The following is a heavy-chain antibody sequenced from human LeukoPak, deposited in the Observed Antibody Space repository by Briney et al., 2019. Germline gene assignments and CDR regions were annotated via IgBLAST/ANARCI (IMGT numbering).Heavy chain of an antibody. CDR1: GGSISSYY. V-gene: IGHV4-59*08. Sequence: SETLSLTCTVSGGSISSYYWSWIRQPPGKGLEWVGYIYYSGSTNYNPSLKSRITTSVDTSKNQLSLKLSSVTAADTAVYYCARVIGYCSSTSCFGYFDYWGQGTLVTVSS. J-gene: IGHJ4*02. CDR3: ARVIGYCSSTSCFGYFDY. CDR2: IYYSGST. D-gene: IGHD2-2*01.